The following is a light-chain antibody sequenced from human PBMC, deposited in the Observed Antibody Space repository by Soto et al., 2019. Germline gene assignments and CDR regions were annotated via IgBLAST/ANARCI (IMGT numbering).Light chain of an antibody. CDR1: QSVTTY. CDR3: QQRSKWPPPLT. J-gene: IGKJ4*01. CDR2: DAS. V-gene: IGKV3-11*01. Sequence: EVVLTQSPATLSLSPGERATLSCRASQSVTTYLAWYQQKPGQAPRLLIYDASTRATGIPARFSGSGSGTGFTLTISSLEPEDFAGYYCQQRSKWPPPLTFGGGTKVEIK.